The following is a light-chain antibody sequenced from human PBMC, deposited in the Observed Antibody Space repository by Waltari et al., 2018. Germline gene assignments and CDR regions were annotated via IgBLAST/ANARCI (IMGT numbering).Light chain of an antibody. V-gene: IGKV3-15*01. CDR2: VAS. J-gene: IGKJ5*01. CDR3: QQYNNWPPIT. CDR1: QSVSSN. Sequence: EIVMTQSPATLSVSPGERATLSCRASQSVSSNLAWYQQKPGQAPRLRIYVASTRATGIPARFRGSGSGTEFTLTISSLQSEDFAVYYGQQYNNWPPITFGQGTRLEIK.